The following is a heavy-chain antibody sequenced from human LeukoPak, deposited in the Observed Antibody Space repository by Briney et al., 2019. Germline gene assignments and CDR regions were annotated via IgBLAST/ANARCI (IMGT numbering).Heavy chain of an antibody. D-gene: IGHD6-19*01. CDR1: KFTFSTFS. CDR3: ARDGGPGSSGWYSAYYYYYMDV. J-gene: IGHJ6*03. CDR2: ISGSGGYT. Sequence: GGSLRLSCAASKFTFSTFSMSWVRQAPGKGLEWVSSISGSGGYTYYADSVKGRFTISRDNSKNTLFLQMNSLRAEDTAVYYCARDGGPGSSGWYSAYYYYYMDVWGKGTTVTISS. V-gene: IGHV3-23*01.